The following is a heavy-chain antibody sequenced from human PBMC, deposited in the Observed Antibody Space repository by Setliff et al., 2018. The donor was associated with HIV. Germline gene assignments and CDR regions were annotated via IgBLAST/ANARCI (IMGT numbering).Heavy chain of an antibody. Sequence: GGSLRLSCSASGFAFSTYWMSWVRQAPGKGLEWVSSISSSSSYIYYADSVKGRFTISRDNAKNSLYLQMNSLRPEDTAVYYCAKGTYYDLLTAYYLSDYYMDVWGQGTTVTVSS. CDR3: AKGTYYDLLTAYYLSDYYMDV. CDR2: ISSSSSYI. J-gene: IGHJ6*03. CDR1: GFAFSTYW. D-gene: IGHD3-9*01. V-gene: IGHV3-21*01.